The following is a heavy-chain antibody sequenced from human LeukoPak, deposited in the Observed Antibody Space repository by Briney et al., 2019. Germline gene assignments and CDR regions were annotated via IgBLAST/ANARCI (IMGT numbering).Heavy chain of an antibody. CDR3: AREGAPSGYDYHY. D-gene: IGHD5-12*01. Sequence: GGSLRLSCAASGFTVSSNYMSWVRQAPGKGLEWVANIKQDGSEKYYVDSVKGRFTISRDNAKNSLYLQMNSLRAEDTAVYYCAREGAPSGYDYHYWGQGTLVTVSS. CDR1: GFTVSSNY. V-gene: IGHV3-7*01. J-gene: IGHJ4*02. CDR2: IKQDGSEK.